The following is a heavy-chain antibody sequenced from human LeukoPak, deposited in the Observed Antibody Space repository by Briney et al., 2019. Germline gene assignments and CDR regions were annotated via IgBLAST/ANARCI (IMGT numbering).Heavy chain of an antibody. CDR2: IDPSDSYT. V-gene: IGHV5-10-1*01. CDR3: ARHRGGGSIYYFDY. J-gene: IGHJ4*02. D-gene: IGHD2-2*01. Sequence: GASLKISCKGSGYSFSSYWISWVRQMPGKGLEWMGRIDPSDSYTNYSPSFQGHVTISADKSISTAYLQWSSLKASDTAMYYCARHRGGGSIYYFDYWGQGTLVTVSS. CDR1: GYSFSSYW.